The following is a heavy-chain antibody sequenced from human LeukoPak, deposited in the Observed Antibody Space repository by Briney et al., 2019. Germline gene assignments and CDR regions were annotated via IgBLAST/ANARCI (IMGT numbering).Heavy chain of an antibody. CDR3: ARSVVGWFDP. V-gene: IGHV3-21*01. CDR2: ISSSSSYI. D-gene: IGHD2-15*01. J-gene: IGHJ5*02. Sequence: PGGYLRLYCAASGFTFSSYSMNWVRQAPGKGLEWVSSISSSSSYIYYADSVKGRFTISRDNAKNSLYLRMNSLRAEDTAVYYCARSVVGWFDPWGQGTLVTVSS. CDR1: GFTFSSYS.